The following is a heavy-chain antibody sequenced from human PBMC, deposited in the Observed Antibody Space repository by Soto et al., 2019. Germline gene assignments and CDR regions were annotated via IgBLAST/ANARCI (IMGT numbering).Heavy chain of an antibody. CDR2: IIPILGIA. CDR3: AVTFGGVIVSGWFDP. J-gene: IGHJ5*02. D-gene: IGHD3-16*02. V-gene: IGHV1-69*02. CDR1: GGTFSSYT. Sequence: QVQLVQSGAEVKKPGSSVKVSCKASGGTFSSYTISWVRQAPGQGLEWMGRIIPILGIANYAQKFQGRVTITADNSTSTAYMELSSLRSEDTAVYYCAVTFGGVIVSGWFDPWGQGTLVTVSS.